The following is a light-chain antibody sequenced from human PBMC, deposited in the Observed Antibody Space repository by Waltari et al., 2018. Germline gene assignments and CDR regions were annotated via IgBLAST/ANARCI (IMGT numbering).Light chain of an antibody. CDR1: SSDFGGYNY. J-gene: IGLJ2*01. Sequence: QSALTQPRSVSGSPGQSVTISCTGPSSDFGGYNYVSWYQQHPGKAPKLMIYDVSKRPSGVPDRFSGSKSGNTASLTISGLQAEDEADYYCCSYAGSYTYVVFGGGTKLTVL. CDR2: DVS. V-gene: IGLV2-11*01. CDR3: CSYAGSYTYVV.